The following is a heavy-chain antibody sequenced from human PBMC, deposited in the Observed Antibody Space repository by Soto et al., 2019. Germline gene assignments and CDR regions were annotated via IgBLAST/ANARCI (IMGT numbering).Heavy chain of an antibody. Sequence: QVQLVESGGDVVQPGRSLRLSCAASGFTFSSYGMHWVRQAPGKGLEWVAAITYDGSNKYYGDSVEGRFTISRDTSKNTLYLQMNGLRPEDTAVYYCGKVVWHGSGSATFDYWGQGTLVTVSS. D-gene: IGHD3-10*01. CDR2: ITYDGSNK. CDR3: GKVVWHGSGSATFDY. J-gene: IGHJ4*02. V-gene: IGHV3-30*18. CDR1: GFTFSSYG.